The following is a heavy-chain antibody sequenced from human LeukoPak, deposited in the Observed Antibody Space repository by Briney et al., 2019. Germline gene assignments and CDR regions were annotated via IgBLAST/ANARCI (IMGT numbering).Heavy chain of an antibody. D-gene: IGHD1-26*01. CDR2: ISSSSSYI. CDR1: GITFSSHT. J-gene: IGHJ4*02. CDR3: TRSPSLGGNYWGFDH. V-gene: IGHV3-21*01. Sequence: GGSLRLSCAASGITFSSHTMNWVRQAPGKGLEWVSSISSSSSYIYYAGSVKGRFTISRDNAKNSLFLQMTSLRAEDTAVYYCTRSPSLGGNYWGFDHWGQGTLVTVSS.